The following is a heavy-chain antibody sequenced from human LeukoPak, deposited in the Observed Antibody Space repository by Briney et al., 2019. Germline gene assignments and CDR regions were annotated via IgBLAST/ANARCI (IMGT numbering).Heavy chain of an antibody. D-gene: IGHD3-10*01. CDR2: IYYSGST. CDR1: GGSISSSSYY. J-gene: IGHJ4*02. V-gene: IGHV4-39*07. CDR3: ARVRFGELIDY. Sequence: PSETLSLTCTVSGGSISSSSYYWGWIRQPPGKGLEWIGSIYYSGSTYYNPSLKSRVTISVDTSKNQFSLKLSSVTAAHTAVYHSARVRFGELIDYWGQGTLVTVSS.